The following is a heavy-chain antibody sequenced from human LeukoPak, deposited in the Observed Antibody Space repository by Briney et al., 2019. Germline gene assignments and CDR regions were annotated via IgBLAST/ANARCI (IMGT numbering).Heavy chain of an antibody. V-gene: IGHV1-2*06. D-gene: IGHD2-15*01. CDR2: INPNSGGT. J-gene: IGHJ5*02. CDR3: ARGYCSGGTCYLVENWLDP. CDR1: GYTFTSYD. Sequence: ASVKVSCKASGYTFTSYDINWVRQATGQGHEWMGRINPNSGGTDYAQNFQGRVTMTRDTSISTAYMELSRLRSDDTAVYYCARGYCSGGTCYLVENWLDPWGQGTLVTVSS.